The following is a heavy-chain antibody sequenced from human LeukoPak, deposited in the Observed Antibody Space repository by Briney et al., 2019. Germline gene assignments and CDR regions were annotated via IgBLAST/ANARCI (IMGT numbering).Heavy chain of an antibody. CDR1: GGSISSYY. CDR2: IYYSGST. J-gene: IGHJ5*02. CDR3: ARGSNWNYQWDPFDP. Sequence: PSETLSLTCTVSGGSISSYYWSWIRQPLGKGLEWIGYIYYSGSTNYNPSLKSRVTISVDTSENQFSLKLSSVTAADTAVYYCARGSNWNYQWDPFDPWGQGTLVTVSS. V-gene: IGHV4-59*01. D-gene: IGHD1-7*01.